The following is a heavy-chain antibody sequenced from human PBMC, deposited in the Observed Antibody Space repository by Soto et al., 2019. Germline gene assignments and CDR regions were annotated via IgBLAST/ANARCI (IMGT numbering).Heavy chain of an antibody. CDR1: GGSISSGGYY. Sequence: QVQLQESGPGLVKPSQTLSLICTVSGGSISSGGYYWSWIRQHPGKGLEWIGYIYYSGSTYYNPSLKSRVTISVDTSKNQFSLKLSSVTAADTAVYYCARTAEDNGVIAAILYWGQGTLVTVSS. D-gene: IGHD6-6*01. J-gene: IGHJ4*02. V-gene: IGHV4-31*03. CDR2: IYYSGST. CDR3: ARTAEDNGVIAAILY.